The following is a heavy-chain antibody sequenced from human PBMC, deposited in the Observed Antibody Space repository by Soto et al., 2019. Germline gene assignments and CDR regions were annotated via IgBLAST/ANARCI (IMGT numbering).Heavy chain of an antibody. CDR1: GFTFSGSA. CDR2: IRSKANSYAT. D-gene: IGHD3-16*02. J-gene: IGHJ4*02. CDR3: TREMITFGGVIVIPDY. V-gene: IGHV3-73*01. Sequence: GGSLRLSCAASGFTFSGSAMHWVRQASGKGLEWVGRIRSKANSYATAYAASVKGRFTISRDDSKNTAYLQMNSLKTEDTAVYYCTREMITFGGVIVIPDYWGQGTLVTVSS.